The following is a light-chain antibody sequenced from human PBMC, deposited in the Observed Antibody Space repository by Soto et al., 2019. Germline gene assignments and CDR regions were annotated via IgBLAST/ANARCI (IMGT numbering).Light chain of an antibody. V-gene: IGLV2-14*03. CDR1: SSDVGGYNY. J-gene: IGLJ2*01. CDR2: DVS. CDR3: SSYTSSSTVV. Sequence: QSVLTQPASVSGSPGQSMTISCTGTSSDVGGYNYVSWYQHHPGKAPKLMIYDVSNRPSGVSNRFSGSKSGNTASLTISGLQAEDEADYYCSSYTSSSTVVFGGGTKLTVL.